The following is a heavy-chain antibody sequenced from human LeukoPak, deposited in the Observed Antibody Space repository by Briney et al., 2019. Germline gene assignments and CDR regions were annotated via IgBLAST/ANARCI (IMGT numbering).Heavy chain of an antibody. D-gene: IGHD4-17*01. CDR3: ASRPFETTVVPWDFY. CDR2: IRPMNSDV. V-gene: IGHV5-51*01. J-gene: IGHJ4*02. CDR1: GYTFTTSW. Sequence: GESLKISCKGSGYTFTTSWIAWVRQLPGKGLEWMGIIRPMNSDVRYSPSFQGQVAISADRSINTAYLQWSSLTAPDTAMYYCASRPFETTVVPWDFYWGQGTQVTVSS.